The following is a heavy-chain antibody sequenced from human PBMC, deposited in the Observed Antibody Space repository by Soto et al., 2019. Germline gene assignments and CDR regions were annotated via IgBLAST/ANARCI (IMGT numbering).Heavy chain of an antibody. V-gene: IGHV6-1*01. J-gene: IGHJ3*02. Sequence: QVQLQQSGPGLVRPSQTLSLTCVISGDSVSSDNVAWNWIRQSPSRGLEWLGRTYYRSKWYNDYVVSVNSRMTISPDTSKNQFSLQLNSVTPEDTAVYYCARGVNSAFEIWGQGTVVTVS. D-gene: IGHD3-3*01. CDR1: GDSVSSDNVA. CDR3: ARGVNSAFEI. CDR2: TYYRSKWYN.